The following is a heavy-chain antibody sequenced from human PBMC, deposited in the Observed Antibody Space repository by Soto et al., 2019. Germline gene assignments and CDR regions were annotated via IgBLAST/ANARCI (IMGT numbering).Heavy chain of an antibody. V-gene: IGHV3-53*01. CDR3: ARDRVESGYPEYFQH. Sequence: EVQLVESGGGLIQPGGSLRLSCAASGFTVSSNYMSWVRQAPGKGLEWVSVIYSGGSTYYADSVKGRFTISRDNSKNTLYLQMNSLRAEDTAADYCARDRVESGYPEYFQHWGQGTLVTVSS. J-gene: IGHJ1*01. CDR2: IYSGGST. CDR1: GFTVSSNY. D-gene: IGHD3-22*01.